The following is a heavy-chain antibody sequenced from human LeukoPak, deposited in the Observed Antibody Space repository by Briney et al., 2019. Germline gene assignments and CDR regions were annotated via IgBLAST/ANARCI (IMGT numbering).Heavy chain of an antibody. V-gene: IGHV3-48*04. CDR3: AKDIPMRRYYYYGMDV. CDR1: GFTFSSHS. J-gene: IGHJ6*02. Sequence: GGSLRLSCAASGFTFSSHSMNWVRQAPGKGLEWVSYISSSSSTIYYADSVKGRFTISRDNAKNSLYLQMNSLRAEDTALYYCAKDIPMRRYYYYGMDVWGQGTTVTVSS. CDR2: ISSSSSTI. D-gene: IGHD2-2*02.